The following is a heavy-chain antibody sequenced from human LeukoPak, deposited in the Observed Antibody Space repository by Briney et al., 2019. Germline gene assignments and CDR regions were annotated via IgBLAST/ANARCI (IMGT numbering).Heavy chain of an antibody. CDR1: GGSISSSSYF. Sequence: SETLSLACTVSGGSISSSSYFWSWIRQPAGKRLEWIGRIYASGSANYNPSLESRVTMSIDTSMSQFSLTLTSVTAADTAVYFCARDWGNVWGQGTTVTVSS. V-gene: IGHV4-61*02. CDR2: IYASGSA. J-gene: IGHJ6*02. CDR3: ARDWGNV. D-gene: IGHD3-16*01.